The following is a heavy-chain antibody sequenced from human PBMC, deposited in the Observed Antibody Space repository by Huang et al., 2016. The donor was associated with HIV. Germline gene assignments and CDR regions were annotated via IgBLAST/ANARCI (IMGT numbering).Heavy chain of an antibody. CDR1: GGSISSHY. CDR3: ARDRRHCSGGSCYYSDY. V-gene: IGHV4-59*11. Sequence: QVQLQESGPGLVKPSETLSLTCSVSGGSISSHYWSWIRQPPGKGLAWIGSIYYSGGSNYSPSLRSRVFISVDTSRNQFALKLSSVTAADTAVYYCARDRRHCSGGSCYYSDYWGHGTLVTVSS. J-gene: IGHJ4*01. D-gene: IGHD2-15*01. CDR2: IYYSGGS.